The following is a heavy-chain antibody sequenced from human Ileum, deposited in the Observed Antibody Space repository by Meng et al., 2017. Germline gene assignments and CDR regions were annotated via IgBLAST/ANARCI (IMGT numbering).Heavy chain of an antibody. CDR2: IGGSDGRT. D-gene: IGHD6-6*01. CDR1: GVTFNNYD. Sequence: MQLVESGGDLVQPGGSLRLSCAAPGVTFNNYDMSWVRQAPGKGLELVSAIGGSDGRTFYADSVKGRFIISTDNSKKTLYLQMDSLRAEDTAVYYCAKGQLFASYYDYWGQGTLVTVSS. J-gene: IGHJ4*02. CDR3: AKGQLFASYYDY. V-gene: IGHV3-23*04.